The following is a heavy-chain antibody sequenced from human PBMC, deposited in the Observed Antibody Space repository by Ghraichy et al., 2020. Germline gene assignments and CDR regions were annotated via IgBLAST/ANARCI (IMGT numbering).Heavy chain of an antibody. CDR3: ARSLTYYDFWSGSSRGYYGMDV. CDR1: GFTFSSYD. D-gene: IGHD3-3*01. V-gene: IGHV3-13*01. Sequence: GGSLRLSCAASGFTFSSYDMHWVRQATGKGLEWVSAIGTAGDTYYPGSVKGRFTISRENAKNSLYLQMNSLRAGDTAVYYCARSLTYYDFWSGSSRGYYGMDVWGQGTTVTVSS. CDR2: IGTAGDT. J-gene: IGHJ6*02.